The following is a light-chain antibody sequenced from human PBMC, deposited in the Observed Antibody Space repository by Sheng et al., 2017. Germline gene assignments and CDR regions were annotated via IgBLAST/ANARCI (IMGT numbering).Light chain of an antibody. J-gene: IGKJ4*01. V-gene: IGKV1-8*01. Sequence: AIRMTQSPSSLSASTGDRVTITCRASQGISSYLAWYQQKPGKAPKLLIYAASTLQSGVPSRFSGSGSGTDFTLTISCLQSEDFATYYCQQYYRYPPLTFGGGTEGGDQT. CDR1: QGISSY. CDR3: QQYYRYPPLT. CDR2: AAS.